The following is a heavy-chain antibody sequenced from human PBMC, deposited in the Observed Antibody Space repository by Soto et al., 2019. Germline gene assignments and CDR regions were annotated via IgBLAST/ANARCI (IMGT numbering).Heavy chain of an antibody. Sequence: GGSLRLSCAASGFTFSAYEANWVRQAPGKGLEWVSYISGSGSTIFYADSVKGRFTISRDNAKNSLFLQMNSLRVEDTAVYYCARERLSRGAENWFDPWGQGTLVTVSS. D-gene: IGHD6-25*01. J-gene: IGHJ5*02. CDR1: GFTFSAYE. CDR2: ISGSGSTI. CDR3: ARERLSRGAENWFDP. V-gene: IGHV3-48*03.